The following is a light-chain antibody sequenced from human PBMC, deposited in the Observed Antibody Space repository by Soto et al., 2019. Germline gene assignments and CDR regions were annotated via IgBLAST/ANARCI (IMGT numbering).Light chain of an antibody. CDR1: QSVSSSY. V-gene: IGKV3-20*01. CDR2: GAS. Sequence: EIVLTQSPGTLSLSPGERATLSCRASQSVSSSYLAWYQQKPGQAPRLLLYGASSRSTGIPARFSGSGSGTDFTLTISNLEPEDFAVYYCQQYNNWPRTFGQGTKVDIK. CDR3: QQYNNWPRT. J-gene: IGKJ1*01.